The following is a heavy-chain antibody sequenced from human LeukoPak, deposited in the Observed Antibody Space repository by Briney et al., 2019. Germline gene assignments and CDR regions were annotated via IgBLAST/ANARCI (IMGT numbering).Heavy chain of an antibody. CDR1: GYTFTGYY. CDR2: INPNSGGT. Sequence: ASVKVSCKASGYTFTGYYMHWVRQAPGQGLEWMGWINPNSGGTNYAQKFQGRVTMTRDTSISTAYMELSRLRSDDTAVYYCAREARITIFGVVRPHYYYYGMDVWGQGTTVTVFS. V-gene: IGHV1-2*02. D-gene: IGHD3-3*01. J-gene: IGHJ6*02. CDR3: AREARITIFGVVRPHYYYYGMDV.